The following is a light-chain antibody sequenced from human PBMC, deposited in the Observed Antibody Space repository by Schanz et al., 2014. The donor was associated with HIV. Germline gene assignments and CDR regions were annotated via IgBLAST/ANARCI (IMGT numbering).Light chain of an antibody. V-gene: IGLV1-44*01. CDR3: SSFAGSNIPWV. J-gene: IGLJ3*02. CDR1: SSNIGSFA. Sequence: QSVLTQPPSVSGTPGQRVTISCSGSSSNIGSFAVHWYQQLPGTAPKLLIYINNQRPSGVPDRFSGSKSGSTASLTVSGLQPEDEADYYCSSFAGSNIPWVFGGGTKLTVL. CDR2: INN.